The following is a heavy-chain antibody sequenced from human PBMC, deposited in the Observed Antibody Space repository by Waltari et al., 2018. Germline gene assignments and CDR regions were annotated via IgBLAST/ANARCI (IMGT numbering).Heavy chain of an antibody. V-gene: IGHV4-4*02. Sequence: QVQLQESGPGLVKPSGTLSLTCAVSGGSLRSTNWWSWVRQPPGRGLEWIGEIYHNGSTSYNPSLGRRVTVSVDKSKNQFSLKVTSETAADTAVYYCARDAIRAALDHWGPGILVTVSS. D-gene: IGHD6-25*01. CDR3: ARDAIRAALDH. CDR2: IYHNGST. J-gene: IGHJ4*02. CDR1: GGSLRSTNW.